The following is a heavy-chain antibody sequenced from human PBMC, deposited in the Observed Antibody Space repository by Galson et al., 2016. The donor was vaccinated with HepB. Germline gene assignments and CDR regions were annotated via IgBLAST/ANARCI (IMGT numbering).Heavy chain of an antibody. V-gene: IGHV3-23*01. CDR2: SSGGAT. CDR3: ARGQLQRGSSYYSYALDV. CDR1: GFTFSSQA. J-gene: IGHJ6*02. Sequence: SLRLSCAASGFTFSSQAMSWVRQAPGKGPEWLSASSGGATYYADSVRGRFTISRDISKNTLYLQMSSLRVEDTAVYYCARGQLQRGSSYYSYALDVWGQGTTVTV. D-gene: IGHD1-1*01.